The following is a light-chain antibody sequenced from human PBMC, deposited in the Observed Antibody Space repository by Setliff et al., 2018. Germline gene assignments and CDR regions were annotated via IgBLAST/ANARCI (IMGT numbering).Light chain of an antibody. CDR2: EAT. V-gene: IGLV2-14*01. CDR1: SSDIGAYDF. CDR3: CSYTSSSTYV. Sequence: QSVLTQPASVSGSPGQSITVSCSGTSSDIGAYDFVSWYQHHPGKAPKLMIYEATNRPSGVSNRFSGSKSGNTASLTISGLQAEDEADYYCCSYTSSSTYVFGTGTKVTVL. J-gene: IGLJ1*01.